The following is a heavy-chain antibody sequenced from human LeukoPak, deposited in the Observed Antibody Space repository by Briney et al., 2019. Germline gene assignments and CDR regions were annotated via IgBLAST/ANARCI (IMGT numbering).Heavy chain of an antibody. CDR2: ISSYSGNR. D-gene: IGHD3-22*01. CDR3: ARDSDYDSSGNWGGQVTNDALDI. J-gene: IGHJ3*02. V-gene: IGHV1-18*01. Sequence: ASVKVSCKASSYTFTSHGISWVRQAPGQGLEWMGWISSYSGNRKYAQKVQDRVTMTTDTSTSTAYMELRSLRSDDTAVYYCARDSDYDSSGNWGGQVTNDALDIWGQGTMVTVSS. CDR1: SYTFTSHG.